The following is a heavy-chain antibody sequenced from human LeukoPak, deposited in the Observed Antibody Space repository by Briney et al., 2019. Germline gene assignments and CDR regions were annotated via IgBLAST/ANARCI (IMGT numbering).Heavy chain of an antibody. J-gene: IGHJ4*02. CDR1: VFTFSSYA. CDR2: IYSGGST. D-gene: IGHD3-22*01. CDR3: ARDLTAVITGSFDS. V-gene: IGHV3-53*01. Sequence: GGSLRLSCAASVFTFSSYAMSWVRQAPGKGLEWVSVIYSGGSTDYVDSVKGRFTISRDNSKNTLYLQMNRLRAEDTAVYYCARDLTAVITGSFDSWGQGTRVIVSS.